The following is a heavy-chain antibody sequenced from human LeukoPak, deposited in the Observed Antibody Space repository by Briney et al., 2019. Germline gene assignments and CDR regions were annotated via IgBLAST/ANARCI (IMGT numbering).Heavy chain of an antibody. D-gene: IGHD1-26*01. CDR3: ARGIYNSGTYNVDY. Sequence: ASVKVSCKASGYTFTGYYMHWVRQAPGQGLEWMGWMNPNSGNTGYAQKFQGRVTMTRNTSISTAYMELSSLRSEDTAVYYCARGIYNSGTYNVDYWGQGTLVTVSS. V-gene: IGHV1-8*02. J-gene: IGHJ4*02. CDR2: MNPNSGNT. CDR1: GYTFTGYY.